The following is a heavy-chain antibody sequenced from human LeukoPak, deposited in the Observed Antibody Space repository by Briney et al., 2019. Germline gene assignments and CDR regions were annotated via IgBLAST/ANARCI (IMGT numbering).Heavy chain of an antibody. CDR2: INPNSGGT. V-gene: IGHV1-2*06. CDR1: GYTFTGYY. J-gene: IGHJ4*02. CDR3: ARDLTTSSGYYYHYFDY. D-gene: IGHD3-22*01. Sequence: ASVKVSCKASGYTFTGYYMHWVRQAPGQGLEWMGRINPNSGGTNYAQKFQGRVTMTRGTSISTAYMELSRLRSDDTAVYYCARDLTTSSGYYYHYFDYWGQGTLVTVSS.